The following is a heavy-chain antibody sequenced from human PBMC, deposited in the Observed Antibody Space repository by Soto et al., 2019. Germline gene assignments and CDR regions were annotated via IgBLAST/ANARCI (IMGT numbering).Heavy chain of an antibody. V-gene: IGHV1-69*13. CDR1: GGTFSSYA. CDR2: IIPIFGTA. J-gene: IGHJ4*02. CDR3: ATSYDYVWGSYRLLPPDY. Sequence: ASVKVSCKASGGTFSSYAISWVRQAPGQGLEWMGGIIPIFGTANYAQKFQGRVTITADESTSTAYMELSSLRSEDTAVYYCATSYDYVWGSYRLLPPDYWGQGTLVTVSS. D-gene: IGHD3-16*02.